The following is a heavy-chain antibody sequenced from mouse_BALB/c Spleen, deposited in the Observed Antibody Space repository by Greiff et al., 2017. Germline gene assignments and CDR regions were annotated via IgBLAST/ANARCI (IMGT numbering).Heavy chain of an antibody. CDR1: GFTFSSFG. Sequence: EVMLVESGGGLVQPGGSRKLSCAASGFTFSSFGMHWVRQAPEKGLEWVAYISSGSSTIYYADTVKGRFTISRDNPKNTLFLQMTSLRSEDTAMYYCARGWLPAKDYWGQGTSVTVSS. CDR3: ARGWLPAKDY. D-gene: IGHD2-3*01. CDR2: ISSGSSTI. V-gene: IGHV5-17*02. J-gene: IGHJ4*01.